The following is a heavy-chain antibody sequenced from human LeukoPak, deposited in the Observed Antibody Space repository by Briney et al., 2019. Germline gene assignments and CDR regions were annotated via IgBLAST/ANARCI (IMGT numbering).Heavy chain of an antibody. V-gene: IGHV4-59*08. Sequence: SETLSLTCTVSGGSISYYYWSWIRQPPGKGLELIGYIYYSGSTNYNPSLKSRVTISVDTSKNQSSLKLSSVTAADTAVYYCARYGGYYFDYWGQGTLVTVSS. CDR3: ARYGGYYFDY. CDR2: IYYSGST. J-gene: IGHJ4*02. D-gene: IGHD3-16*01. CDR1: GGSISYYY.